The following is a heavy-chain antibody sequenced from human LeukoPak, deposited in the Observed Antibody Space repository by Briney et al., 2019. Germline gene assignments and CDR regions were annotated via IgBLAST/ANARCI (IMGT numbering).Heavy chain of an antibody. CDR1: GFTFSSYG. J-gene: IGHJ6*02. Sequence: PGGSLRLSCAASGFTFSSYGMHWVRQAPGKGLEWVSAISGSGGSTYYADSVKGRFTISRDNSKNTLYLQMNSLRAEDTAVYYCAKDAYCSSTSCYGPYYYYYGMDVWGQGTTVTVSS. CDR2: ISGSGGST. V-gene: IGHV3-23*01. CDR3: AKDAYCSSTSCYGPYYYYYGMDV. D-gene: IGHD2-2*01.